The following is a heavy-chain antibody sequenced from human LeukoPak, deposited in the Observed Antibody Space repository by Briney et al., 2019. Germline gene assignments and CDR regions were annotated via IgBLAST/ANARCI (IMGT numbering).Heavy chain of an antibody. Sequence: SLKISCQSSGYIFTNCCIGWVLQLPGKGLEWMVMIYPYSSKIKYNPSFQGQVTISADTSINTSYLHLSNLRASDPATYYCPRSFRSFAEDALANRGEGNLVTASS. CDR3: PRSFRSFAEDALAN. CDR1: GYIFTNCC. J-gene: IGHJ4*02. V-gene: IGHV5-51*01. D-gene: IGHD3-16*01. CDR2: IYPYSSKI.